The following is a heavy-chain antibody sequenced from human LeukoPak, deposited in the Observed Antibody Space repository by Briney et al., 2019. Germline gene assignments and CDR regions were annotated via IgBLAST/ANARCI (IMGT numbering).Heavy chain of an antibody. J-gene: IGHJ5*02. Sequence: SETLSLTCTVSGGSISSYYWSWIRQPPGKRLEWIGYIYYSGSTNCNPSLKSRVAISVDTSKNQFSLKLSSVTAADTAVYYCARVLVVVAATAIWFDPWGQGTLVTVSS. CDR1: GGSISSYY. D-gene: IGHD2-15*01. V-gene: IGHV4-59*01. CDR3: ARVLVVVAATAIWFDP. CDR2: IYYSGST.